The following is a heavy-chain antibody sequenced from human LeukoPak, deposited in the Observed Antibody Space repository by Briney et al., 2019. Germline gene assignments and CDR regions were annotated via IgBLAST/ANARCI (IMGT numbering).Heavy chain of an antibody. V-gene: IGHV3-53*01. D-gene: IGHD1-26*01. CDR1: GLTVSSNF. CDR2: IYSGGST. J-gene: IGHJ3*02. CDR3: ARSAGRNSGRTFVDI. Sequence: PGGSLRLSFAPSGLTVSSNFISWGPQTPGKGLGCVSVIYSGGSTYYPGSVKARLTISRDNPKNTLYLQMNSLTAEDTAIYYCARSAGRNSGRTFVDIWGQGTVVTVSS.